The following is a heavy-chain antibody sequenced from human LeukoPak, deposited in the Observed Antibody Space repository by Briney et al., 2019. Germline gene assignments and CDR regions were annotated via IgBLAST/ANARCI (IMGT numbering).Heavy chain of an antibody. CDR2: INPSGGST. V-gene: IGHV1-46*01. D-gene: IGHD4-17*01. J-gene: IGHJ5*02. Sequence: ASVNVSCKASGYTFTSYYMHWVRQAPGQGLEWMGIINPSGGSTSYAQKFQGRVTMTRDTSTSTVYMELSSLRSEDTAMYYCARALDYGDYRSWFDPWGQGTLVTVSS. CDR1: GYTFTSYY. CDR3: ARALDYGDYRSWFDP.